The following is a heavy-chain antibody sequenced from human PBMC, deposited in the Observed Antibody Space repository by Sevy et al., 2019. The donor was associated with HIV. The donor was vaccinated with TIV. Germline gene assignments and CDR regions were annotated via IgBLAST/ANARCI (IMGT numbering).Heavy chain of an antibody. CDR1: GGSMSSSDYF. Sequence: SETLSLTCTVSGGSMSSSDYFWGWVRQPPGKGLEWIGSIYYNGDTYHSPSLKSRVTVAVDTSKNQFFLTLTSETAADTAIYYCARHGAWRFYFDFWGQGALVTVSS. D-gene: IGHD3-16*01. CDR3: ARHGAWRFYFDF. J-gene: IGHJ4*02. CDR2: IYYNGDT. V-gene: IGHV4-39*01.